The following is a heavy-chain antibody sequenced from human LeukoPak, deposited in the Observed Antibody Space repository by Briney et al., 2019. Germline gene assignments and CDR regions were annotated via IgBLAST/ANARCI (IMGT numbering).Heavy chain of an antibody. D-gene: IGHD6-13*01. CDR2: INPNSGGT. V-gene: IGHV1-2*06. J-gene: IGHJ6*03. Sequence: GASVKVSCKASGYTFTGYYIHWVRQAPGQGLEWMGRINPNSGGTNYAQKFQGRVTMTRDTSISTAYMELSRLRSDDTAVYYCAREAYSSPGLLPPYYYYYMDVWGKGTTVTVSS. CDR1: GYTFTGYY. CDR3: AREAYSSPGLLPPYYYYYMDV.